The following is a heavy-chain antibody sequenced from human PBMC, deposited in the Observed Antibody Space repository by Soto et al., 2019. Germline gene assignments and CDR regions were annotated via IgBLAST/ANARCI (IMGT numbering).Heavy chain of an antibody. J-gene: IGHJ4*01. CDR2: DSAYNGER. D-gene: IGHD6-6*01. V-gene: IGHV1-18*01. CDR1: GYTFTNYG. Sequence: QVQLVQSGAEVKKPGASVKVSCKASGYTFTNYGINWVRQAPGQGLVWLGWDSAYNGERRYAQRVQARVIMTTDTSTTTAYMELRSLRSDDTAVYYCSRGTSIPASGDYWGQGTLVTVSS. CDR3: SRGTSIPASGDY.